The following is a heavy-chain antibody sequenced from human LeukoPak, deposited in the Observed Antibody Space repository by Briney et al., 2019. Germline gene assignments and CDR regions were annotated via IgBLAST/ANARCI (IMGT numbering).Heavy chain of an antibody. CDR2: IYYSGST. CDR3: ARTAAAAGTPFDY. Sequence: SETLSLTCTVSGGSISSSSYSWGWIRQPPGKGLEWIGSIYYSGSTYYNPSLKSRVTISVDTSKNQFSLKLSSVTAADTAVYYCARTAAAAGTPFDYWGQGTLVTVSS. J-gene: IGHJ4*02. D-gene: IGHD6-13*01. V-gene: IGHV4-39*07. CDR1: GGSISSSSYS.